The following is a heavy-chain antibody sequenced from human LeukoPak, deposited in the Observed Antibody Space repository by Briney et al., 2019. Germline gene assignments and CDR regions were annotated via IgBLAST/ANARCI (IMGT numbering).Heavy chain of an antibody. CDR2: MNPNSGGI. Sequence: ASVKVSCKASGYTFTGHYIHWVRQAPGQGIEWMGWMNPNSGGINYAQKFQGRVTVTRDTSISTAYMELSRLRSDDTAVYYCARARYMIVVATLGYWGQGTLVTVSS. CDR1: GYTFTGHY. D-gene: IGHD3-22*01. CDR3: ARARYMIVVATLGY. V-gene: IGHV1-2*02. J-gene: IGHJ4*02.